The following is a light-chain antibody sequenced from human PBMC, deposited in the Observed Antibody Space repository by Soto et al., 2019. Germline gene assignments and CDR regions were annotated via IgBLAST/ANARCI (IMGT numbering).Light chain of an antibody. Sequence: EIVLTQTPATLSLSPGERATLSCRASQSVSNYLAWYQHKPGQAPRLLIYDASTRATGIPARFSASGSGTDFTLTISSLGPEDFAVYYCQQRSNWPPLTFGGGTKVEIK. J-gene: IGKJ4*01. V-gene: IGKV3-11*01. CDR1: QSVSNY. CDR2: DAS. CDR3: QQRSNWPPLT.